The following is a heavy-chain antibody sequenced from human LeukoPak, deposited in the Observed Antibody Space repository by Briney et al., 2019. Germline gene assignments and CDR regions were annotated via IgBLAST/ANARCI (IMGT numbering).Heavy chain of an antibody. CDR3: ARDYGIAVAGDAFDI. V-gene: IGHV3-21*01. CDR2: ISSSSSYL. J-gene: IGHJ3*02. D-gene: IGHD6-19*01. CDR1: GFTFSIYS. Sequence: SGGSLRLSCAASGFTFSIYSMNCVRHAPGRGLEWGSPISSSSSYLYYADSVKGRFTISRDNAKNSLYLQMNSLRAEDTAVYYCARDYGIAVAGDAFDIWGQGTMVTVSS.